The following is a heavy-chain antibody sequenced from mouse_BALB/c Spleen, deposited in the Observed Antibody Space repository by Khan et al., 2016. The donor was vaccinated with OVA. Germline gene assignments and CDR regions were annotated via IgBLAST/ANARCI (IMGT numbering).Heavy chain of an antibody. CDR1: GFTFSRHA. CDR3: ARVNGSTGVDY. V-gene: IGHV5-6-5*01. Sequence: EVQLQESGGGLVKPGGSLKLSCAATGFTFSRHAMSWVRQTPERRLEWVASIGSGGSTYYPDNVKGRFTISRDNARNILYLQMSSLRSDDSAMYYCARVNGSTGVDYWGQGTTLTVSS. J-gene: IGHJ2*01. CDR2: IGSGGST.